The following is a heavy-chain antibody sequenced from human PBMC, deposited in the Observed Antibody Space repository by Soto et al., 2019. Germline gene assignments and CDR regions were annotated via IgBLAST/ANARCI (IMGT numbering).Heavy chain of an antibody. CDR3: ARDINYYDSSGQIHDY. CDR1: GYTFTSYG. D-gene: IGHD3-22*01. Sequence: QVQLVQSGAEVKKPGASVKVSCKASGYTFTSYGISWVRQAPGQGLEWMGWISAYNGNTNYAQKLQGRVTMTTDTSTSTAYMELRSLRSDDTAGYYCARDINYYDSSGQIHDYWGQGTLVTISS. J-gene: IGHJ4*02. V-gene: IGHV1-18*04. CDR2: ISAYNGNT.